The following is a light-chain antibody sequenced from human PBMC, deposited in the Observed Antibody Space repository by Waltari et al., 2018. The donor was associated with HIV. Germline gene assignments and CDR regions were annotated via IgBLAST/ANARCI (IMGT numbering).Light chain of an antibody. Sequence: QSVLTQSPSASGTPGQRVHISCSGSSHTIGRNAVDSYQHPPGTAPKLPIHTNNQRPSGIPDRFSGSKAGTSASLAISGLQSEDESDYYCAAWDDSLNGYVFGSGTKVTVL. J-gene: IGLJ1*01. CDR2: TNN. CDR1: SHTIGRNA. V-gene: IGLV1-44*01. CDR3: AAWDDSLNGYV.